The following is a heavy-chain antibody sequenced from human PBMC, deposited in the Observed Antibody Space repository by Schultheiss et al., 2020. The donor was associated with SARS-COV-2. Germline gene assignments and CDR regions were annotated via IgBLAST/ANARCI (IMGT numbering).Heavy chain of an antibody. CDR3: ARIYCSSTSCYNEEKYFQH. V-gene: IGHV1-2*06. J-gene: IGHJ1*01. CDR1: GYTFTGYY. D-gene: IGHD2-2*02. CDR2: INPNSGGT. Sequence: GESLKISCRASGYTFTGYYMHWVRQAPGQGLEWMGRINPNSGGTNYAQKFQGRVTMTRDTSISTAYMELSRLRSDDTAVYYCARIYCSSTSCYNEEKYFQHWGQGTLVTVSS.